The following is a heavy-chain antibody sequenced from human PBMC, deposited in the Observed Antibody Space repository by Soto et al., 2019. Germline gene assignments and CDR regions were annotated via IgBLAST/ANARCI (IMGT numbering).Heavy chain of an antibody. CDR2: ISSSSSYI. Sequence: EVQLVESGGGLVKPGGSLRLSCAASGFTFSSYSMNWVSQAPGKGLEWVSSISSSSSYIYYADSVKGRFTISRDNANNSLYLQMNSLRAEDTAVYYCARDRTSGPIKSSDYWGQGTLVTVSS. J-gene: IGHJ4*02. CDR1: GFTFSSYS. D-gene: IGHD3-10*01. V-gene: IGHV3-21*01. CDR3: ARDRTSGPIKSSDY.